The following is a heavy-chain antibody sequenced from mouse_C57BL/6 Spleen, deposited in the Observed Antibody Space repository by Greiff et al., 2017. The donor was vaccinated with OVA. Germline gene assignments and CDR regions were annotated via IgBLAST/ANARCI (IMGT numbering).Heavy chain of an antibody. Sequence: EVQLQESGPELVKPGASVKIPCKASGYTFTDYNLDWVKQSHGKSLEWIGDINPNNGGTFYNQRFKGKATLTVDKSSSTAYMELRSLTSEDTAVYYCARSDYALYAMDDWGQGTSVTVSS. D-gene: IGHD2-4*01. V-gene: IGHV1-18*01. CDR3: ARSDYALYAMDD. J-gene: IGHJ4*01. CDR1: GYTFTDYN. CDR2: INPNNGGT.